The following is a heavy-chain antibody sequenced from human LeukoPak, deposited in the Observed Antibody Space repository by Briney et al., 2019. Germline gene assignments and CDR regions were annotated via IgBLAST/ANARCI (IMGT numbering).Heavy chain of an antibody. CDR2: ISYDGSNK. CDR3: ARVPPGVPAAIVDWYFDL. D-gene: IGHD2-2*02. V-gene: IGHV3-30-3*01. Sequence: PGRSLRLSCAASGFTFSSYAMHWVRQAPGKGLEWVAVISYDGSNKYYADSVKGRFTISRDNSKNTLYLQMNSLRAEDTAVYYCARVPPGVPAAIVDWYFDLWGRGTLVTVSS. J-gene: IGHJ2*01. CDR1: GFTFSSYA.